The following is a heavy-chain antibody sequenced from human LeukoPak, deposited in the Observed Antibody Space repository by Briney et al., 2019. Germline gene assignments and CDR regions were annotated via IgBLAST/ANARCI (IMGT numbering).Heavy chain of an antibody. CDR1: GYTFTDYY. J-gene: IGHJ4*02. V-gene: IGHV1-2*02. D-gene: IGHD6-13*01. CDR2: INPNSGGT. Sequence: GASVKVSCKASGYTFTDYYVHWVRQAPGQGLECMGWINPNSGGTHYDQKFQGRVTVTRDTSINTTYMQFSSLTSDDTAVYYCARGYIAAAGIDYWGQGTLVTVSS. CDR3: ARGYIAAAGIDY.